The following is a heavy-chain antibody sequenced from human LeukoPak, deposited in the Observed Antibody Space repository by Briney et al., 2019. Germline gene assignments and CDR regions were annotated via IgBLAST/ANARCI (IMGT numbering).Heavy chain of an antibody. Sequence: PSETLSLTCTVSGGSISSYYWSWIRQPPGKGLEWIGYIHYSGSTNYNPSLKSRVTISVDTSKNQFSLKLSSVTAADTAVYYCASSSRTQFGLFDYWGQGTLVTVSS. J-gene: IGHJ4*02. V-gene: IGHV4-59*01. CDR2: IHYSGST. CDR3: ASSSRTQFGLFDY. D-gene: IGHD6-6*01. CDR1: GGSISSYY.